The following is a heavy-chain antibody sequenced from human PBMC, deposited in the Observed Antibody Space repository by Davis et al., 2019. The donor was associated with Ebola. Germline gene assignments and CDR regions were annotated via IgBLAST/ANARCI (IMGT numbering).Heavy chain of an antibody. CDR2: IYPGDSDT. V-gene: IGHV5-51*01. Sequence: GGSLRLSCKGSGYSSTSYWIGWVRQMPGKGLEWMGIIYPGDSDTRYSPSFQGQVTISADKSISTAYLQWSSLKASDTAMYYCASPSAGVVNYWGQGTLVTVSS. J-gene: IGHJ4*02. CDR1: GYSSTSYW. D-gene: IGHD3-10*01. CDR3: ASPSAGVVNY.